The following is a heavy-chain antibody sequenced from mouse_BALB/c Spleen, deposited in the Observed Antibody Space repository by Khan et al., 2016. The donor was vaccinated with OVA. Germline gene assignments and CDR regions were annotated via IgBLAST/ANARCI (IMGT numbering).Heavy chain of an antibody. CDR2: VSPGSGSP. Sequence: DLVKPGASVKLSCKASGYTFTSYWINWIKQRPGQGLEWIGRVSPGSGSPYYNEMFKGKATVTVDKSSCTAYTTLNSLSSEYSAVFFSTRSNYYSNSLYAMDYWGQGTSVPFSS. J-gene: IGHJ4*01. V-gene: IGHV1S41*01. D-gene: IGHD1-1*01. CDR3: TRSNYYSNSLYAMDY. CDR1: GYTFTSYW.